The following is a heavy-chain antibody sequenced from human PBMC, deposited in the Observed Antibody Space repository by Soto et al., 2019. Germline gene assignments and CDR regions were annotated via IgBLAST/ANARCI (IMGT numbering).Heavy chain of an antibody. D-gene: IGHD4-17*01. CDR3: TRHGSGDYFLFDP. CDR2: ASPDGTST. V-gene: IGHV3-74*01. J-gene: IGHJ5*02. CDR1: GFTFSSFW. Sequence: EVQLVESGGGLVQPGGSLRLSCAASGFTFSSFWMHWVRQAPGKGLEWVSRASPDGTSTSYADSVKGRFTISRDNDKNTLCMQMNSLRAEDTAVYYCTRHGSGDYFLFDPWGQGTLVTVSS.